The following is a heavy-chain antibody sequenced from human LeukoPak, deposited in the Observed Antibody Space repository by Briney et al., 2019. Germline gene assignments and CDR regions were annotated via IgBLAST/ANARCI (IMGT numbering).Heavy chain of an antibody. Sequence: GGSLRLSCAASGFTFSSYGMSWVRQAPGKGLEWVSAISGSGGSTYYADSVKGRSTISRDNSKNTLYLQMNSLRAEDTAVYYCAKIRYGSGSYYNYFDYWGQGTLVTVSS. CDR2: ISGSGGST. CDR3: AKIRYGSGSYYNYFDY. D-gene: IGHD3-10*01. V-gene: IGHV3-23*01. J-gene: IGHJ4*02. CDR1: GFTFSSYG.